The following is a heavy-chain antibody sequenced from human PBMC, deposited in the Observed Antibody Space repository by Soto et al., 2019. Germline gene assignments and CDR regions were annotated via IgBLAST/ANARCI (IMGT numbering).Heavy chain of an antibody. CDR1: GYTFTNYG. CDR2: ISAYNGST. Sequence: ASVKVSCKASGYTFTNYGIIWVRQAPGQGLEWMGWISAYNGSTNYAQKLQGRVTMTTDTSTSTAYMELRSLRSDDTAVYYCARGAVLAVPAAPLDYWGQGTLVTVSS. J-gene: IGHJ4*02. V-gene: IGHV1-18*01. CDR3: ARGAVLAVPAAPLDY. D-gene: IGHD2-2*01.